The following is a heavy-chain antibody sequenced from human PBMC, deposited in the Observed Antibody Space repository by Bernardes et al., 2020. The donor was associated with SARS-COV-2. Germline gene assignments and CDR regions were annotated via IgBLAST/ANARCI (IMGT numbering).Heavy chain of an antibody. CDR1: GFTFSIYS. CDR2: ISSSSSYI. J-gene: IGHJ4*02. V-gene: IGHV3-21*01. Sequence: GGSLRLSCAASGFTFSIYSMNWVRQAPGKGLEWVSSISSSSSYIYYADSVKGRFTISRDNAKNSLYLQMNSLRAEDTAVYYCARERRALLLRDSSGYFSLDYWGQGTLVTVSS. CDR3: ARERRALLLRDSSGYFSLDY. D-gene: IGHD3-22*01.